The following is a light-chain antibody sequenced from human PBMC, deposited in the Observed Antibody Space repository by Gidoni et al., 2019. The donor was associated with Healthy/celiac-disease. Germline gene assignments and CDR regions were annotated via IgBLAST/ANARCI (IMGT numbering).Light chain of an antibody. J-gene: IGKJ4*01. CDR1: HSVSSLY. CDR3: QQYGSSLLT. V-gene: IGKV3-20*01. CDR2: GAS. Sequence: EIVLTQSPGPLSFAPGERATLSCRASHSVSSLYLAWYQQNPGQAPRLLIYGASSRATGIPDRFSGSGSGTDFTLTISRLEPEDFAVYYCQQYGSSLLTFGGGTKVEIK.